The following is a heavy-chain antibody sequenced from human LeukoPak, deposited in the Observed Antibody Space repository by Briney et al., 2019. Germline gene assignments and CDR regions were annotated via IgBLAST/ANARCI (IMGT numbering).Heavy chain of an antibody. Sequence: ASVKVSRKASGGTFSSYAISWVRQAPGQGLEWMGRIIPILGIANYAQKFQGRVTITADKSTSTAYMELSSLRSEDTAVYYCAREDGYCSSTSCYWVVAGWFDPWGQGTLVTVSS. V-gene: IGHV1-69*04. D-gene: IGHD2-2*03. CDR1: GGTFSSYA. CDR3: AREDGYCSSTSCYWVVAGWFDP. J-gene: IGHJ5*02. CDR2: IIPILGIA.